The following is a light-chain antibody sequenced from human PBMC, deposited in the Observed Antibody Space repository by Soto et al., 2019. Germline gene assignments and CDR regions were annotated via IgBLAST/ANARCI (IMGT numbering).Light chain of an antibody. Sequence: TRSPSSLSKSVGDRVTITCRASQGISNYLAWYQQKPGKVPKLLIYAASTLQSGVPSRFSGSGSGTDFTLTISSLQPEDVATYYCQKFSGTFGQGTKVDIK. V-gene: IGKV1-27*01. CDR1: QGISNY. CDR3: QKFSGT. J-gene: IGKJ1*01. CDR2: AAS.